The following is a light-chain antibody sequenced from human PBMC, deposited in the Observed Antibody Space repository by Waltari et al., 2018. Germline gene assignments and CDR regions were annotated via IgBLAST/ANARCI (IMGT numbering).Light chain of an antibody. J-gene: IGLJ3*02. V-gene: IGLV6-57*03. CDR1: SGSIARNY. Sequence: NFMLTQPHSVSESPGKTVTISCPRRSGSIARNYLPWFQQRPGSAPTTVIYEDYQRPSGVPDRFSGSIDSSSNSASLTIAGLKTEDEADYYCQSYDGINWMFGGGTKLTVL. CDR2: EDY. CDR3: QSYDGINWM.